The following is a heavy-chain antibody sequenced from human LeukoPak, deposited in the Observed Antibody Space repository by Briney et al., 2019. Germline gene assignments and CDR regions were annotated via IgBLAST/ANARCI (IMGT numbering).Heavy chain of an antibody. CDR3: ARGLEGSGWPNWYFDL. CDR1: GFTFSSYA. J-gene: IGHJ2*01. V-gene: IGHV3-30-3*01. D-gene: IGHD6-19*01. CDR2: IFYDVSND. Sequence: GGSLRLSCAASGFTFSSYAMHWVRQAPGKGLEWVAVIFYDVSNDFYADSVKGRFTISGDNPENTLYLHMNSLRADDTAVYYCARGLEGSGWPNWYFDLWGRGTLVTVSS.